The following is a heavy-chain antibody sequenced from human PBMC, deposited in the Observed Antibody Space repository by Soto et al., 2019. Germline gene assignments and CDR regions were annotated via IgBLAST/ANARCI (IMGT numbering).Heavy chain of an antibody. D-gene: IGHD3-3*01. CDR3: AHRSGPYYDFWSGYVSNWFDP. J-gene: IGHJ5*02. CDR2: IYWDDDK. CDR1: GFSLSTSGVG. Sequence: SGPTLVKPTQTLTLTCTFSGFSLSTSGVGVGWIRQPPGKALEWLALIYWDDDKRYSPSLKSRLTITKDTSKNQVVLTMTNMDPVDTATYYCAHRSGPYYDFWSGYVSNWFDPWGQGTLVTVSS. V-gene: IGHV2-5*02.